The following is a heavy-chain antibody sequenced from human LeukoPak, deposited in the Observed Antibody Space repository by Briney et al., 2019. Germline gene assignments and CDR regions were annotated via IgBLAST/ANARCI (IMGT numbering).Heavy chain of an antibody. CDR2: IKQDGSEK. CDR1: GFTFSSYS. Sequence: TGGSLRLSCAASGFTFSSYSMNWVRQAPGKGLEWVANIKQDGSEKYYVDSVKGRFTISRDNAKNSLYLQMNSLRAEDTAVYYCARDTNVLRFLEWLPGSFDYWGQGTMVTVSS. D-gene: IGHD3-3*01. J-gene: IGHJ4*03. CDR3: ARDTNVLRFLEWLPGSFDY. V-gene: IGHV3-7*01.